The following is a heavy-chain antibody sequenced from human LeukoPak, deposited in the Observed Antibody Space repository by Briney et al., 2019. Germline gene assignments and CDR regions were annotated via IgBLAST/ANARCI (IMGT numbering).Heavy chain of an antibody. Sequence: GASVKVSCKASGYTFTSYGISWVRQAPGQGLEWMGWINPNSGGTNYAQKLQGRVTMTTDTSTSTAYMELRSLRSDDTAVYYCARQYYYDSSGYYSDYWGQGTLVTVSS. V-gene: IGHV1-18*01. CDR1: GYTFTSYG. J-gene: IGHJ4*02. CDR3: ARQYYYDSSGYYSDY. D-gene: IGHD3-22*01. CDR2: INPNSGGT.